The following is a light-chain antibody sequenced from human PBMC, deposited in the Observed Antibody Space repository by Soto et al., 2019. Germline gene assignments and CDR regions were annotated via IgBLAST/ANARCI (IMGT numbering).Light chain of an antibody. CDR1: QTISNN. CDR2: GAS. J-gene: IGKJ4*01. Sequence: ELTQSTAKLSVCVGERDTLSCRASQTISNNLAWYQQKPGQPPRLLIYGASSRATGIPDSFSRSGSEADFTRSRNRWEPEDLAESFCQQYSSAPLTFGGGSKVDIK. V-gene: IGKV3-20*01. CDR3: QQYSSAPLT.